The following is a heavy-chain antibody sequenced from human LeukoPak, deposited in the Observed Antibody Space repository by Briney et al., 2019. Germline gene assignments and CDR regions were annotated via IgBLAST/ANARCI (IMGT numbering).Heavy chain of an antibody. J-gene: IGHJ4*02. CDR1: GGSMSSTKW. D-gene: IGHD3-22*01. CDR2: IYHSGST. Sequence: ETLSLTCAVSGGSMSSTKWWSWVRQPPGKGLEWIGEIYHSGSTNYNPSLKSRVTISVDTSKNQFSLKLSSVTAADTAVYYCARDRYRNGVVLPFDYWGQGTLVTVSS. CDR3: ARDRYRNGVVLPFDY. V-gene: IGHV4-4*02.